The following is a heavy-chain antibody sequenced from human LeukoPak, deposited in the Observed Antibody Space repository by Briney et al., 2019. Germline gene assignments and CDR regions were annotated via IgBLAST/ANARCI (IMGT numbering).Heavy chain of an antibody. V-gene: IGHV3-23*01. D-gene: IGHD6-13*01. CDR2: ISGGGGST. J-gene: IGHJ4*02. Sequence: PGGSLRLSCAASGFTFSSYAMSWVRQAPGKGLEWVSAISGGGGSTYYADSVKGRFTISRDNSKNTLYLQMNSLRAEDTAVYYCAKVGYSSSWYRSGYFDYWGQGTLVTVSS. CDR1: GFTFSSYA. CDR3: AKVGYSSSWYRSGYFDY.